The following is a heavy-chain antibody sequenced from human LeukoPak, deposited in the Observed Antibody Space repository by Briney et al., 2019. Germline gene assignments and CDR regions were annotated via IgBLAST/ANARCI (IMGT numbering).Heavy chain of an antibody. D-gene: IGHD3-3*01. J-gene: IGHJ6*02. CDR2: IYYSGST. CDR3: ARVGYDFWSGLEYGMDV. CDR1: GGSISSSSYY. V-gene: IGHV4-39*01. Sequence: PSETLSLTCTVSGGSISSSSYYWGWIRQPPGKGLEWIGSIYYSGSTYYNPSLKSRVTISVDTSKNQFSLKLSSVTAADTAVYYCARVGYDFWSGLEYGMDVWGQGTTVTVSS.